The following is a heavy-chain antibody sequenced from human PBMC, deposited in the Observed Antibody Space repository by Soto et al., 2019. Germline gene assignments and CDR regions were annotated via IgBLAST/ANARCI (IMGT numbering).Heavy chain of an antibody. D-gene: IGHD3-22*01. J-gene: IGHJ5*02. CDR2: IIPIFGTA. V-gene: IGHV1-69*13. CDR3: ARDVGIDYYDSSGSREDWFDP. CDR1: GGTFSSYA. Sequence: SVKVSCKASGGTFSSYAISWVRQAPGQGLEWMGGIIPIFGTANYAQKFQGRVTITADESTSTAYMELSSLRSEDTAVYYCARDVGIDYYDSSGSREDWFDPWGQGTLVTVSS.